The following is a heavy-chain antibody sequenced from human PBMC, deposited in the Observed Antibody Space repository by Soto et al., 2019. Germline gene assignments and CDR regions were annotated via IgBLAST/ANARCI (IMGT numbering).Heavy chain of an antibody. CDR1: GFSFAGYW. D-gene: IGHD3-22*01. V-gene: IGHV5-10-1*01. J-gene: IGHJ4*02. CDR3: ARQIYDSDSGPNYQYYFDS. CDR2: SDPSDTQT. Sequence: PGESPKIPRKGPGFSFAGYWIAWVRQMSGKGLEWMGRSDPSDTQTDYSTSFREHVAISATKSITTVFLQWSSLRASDTAMYYCARQIYDSDSGPNYQYYFDSWGQGTLVTVSS.